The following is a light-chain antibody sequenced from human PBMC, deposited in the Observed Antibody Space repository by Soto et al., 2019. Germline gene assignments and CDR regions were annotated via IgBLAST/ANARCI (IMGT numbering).Light chain of an antibody. Sequence: QSVLTQPASVSGSPGQSITISCTGTSSDVGAYNYVSWYQQHPGRAPKLMIYNVSNRPSGVSNRFSGSKSGDTASLTISGLQAGDEADYYCSSYTSSSTYVLFGGGTKVTVL. J-gene: IGLJ2*01. CDR3: SSYTSSSTYVL. CDR1: SSDVGAYNY. V-gene: IGLV2-14*03. CDR2: NVS.